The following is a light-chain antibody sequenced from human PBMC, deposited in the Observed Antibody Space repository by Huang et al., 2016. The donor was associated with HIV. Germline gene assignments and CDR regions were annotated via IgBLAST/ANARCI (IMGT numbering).Light chain of an antibody. Sequence: DIQMTQSPSTLSAAVGDRVTITFRASQSVTIWLAWFQQKPGKAPKLLIYKASTLESGVPSRFSGSGSGTEFTLTIDSLQPDDVATYYCQKYSRSATFGQGTKLEIK. CDR2: KAS. CDR3: QKYSRSAT. CDR1: QSVTIW. V-gene: IGKV1-5*03. J-gene: IGKJ2*01.